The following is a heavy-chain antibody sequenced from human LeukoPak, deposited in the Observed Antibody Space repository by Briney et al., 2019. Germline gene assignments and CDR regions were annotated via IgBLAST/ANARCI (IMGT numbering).Heavy chain of an antibody. CDR3: ARHGSYYDSSGERAFDI. CDR2: IYYSGST. CDR1: GGSISSYY. J-gene: IGHJ3*02. V-gene: IGHV4-59*08. Sequence: SETLSLTCTVSGGSISSYYWSWIRQPPGKGLEWIGYIYYSGSTNYNPSLKGRVTISVDTSKNQFSLKLSSVTAADTAVYYCARHGSYYDSSGERAFDIWGQGTMVTVSS. D-gene: IGHD3-22*01.